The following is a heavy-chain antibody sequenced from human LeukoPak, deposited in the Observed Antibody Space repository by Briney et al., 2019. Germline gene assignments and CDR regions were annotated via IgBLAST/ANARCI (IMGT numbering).Heavy chain of an antibody. J-gene: IGHJ4*02. CDR1: GFTVSSYA. Sequence: GGSLRLSCVASGFTVSSYAMSWVRLAPGKGLEWVTGVRGRDDSTFYADSVRGRFTISRDNSRNTLYLQMDSLRAEDTAVYYCAKDGYCATVTCYGWLDYWGLGTLVTVSS. CDR3: AKDGYCATVTCYGWLDY. D-gene: IGHD2-2*03. CDR2: VRGRDDST. V-gene: IGHV3-23*01.